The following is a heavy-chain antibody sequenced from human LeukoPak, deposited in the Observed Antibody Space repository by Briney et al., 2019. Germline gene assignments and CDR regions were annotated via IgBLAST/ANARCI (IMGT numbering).Heavy chain of an antibody. Sequence: GGSLRLSCAASGFTFSSYWMHWVRQAPGKGLVWVSRINSDGSSTSYADSVKGRFTISRDNAKNTLYLQMNSLRAEDTAVYYCARYTTSYYDSSGYYPYYFDYWGQGTLVTVSS. CDR1: GFTFSSYW. CDR2: INSDGSST. CDR3: ARYTTSYYDSSGYYPYYFDY. J-gene: IGHJ4*02. V-gene: IGHV3-74*01. D-gene: IGHD3-22*01.